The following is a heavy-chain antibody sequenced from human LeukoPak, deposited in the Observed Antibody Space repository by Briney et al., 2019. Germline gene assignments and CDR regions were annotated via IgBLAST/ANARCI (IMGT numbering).Heavy chain of an antibody. CDR2: IYYSGNT. D-gene: IGHD6-19*01. CDR1: GGSISSYH. J-gene: IGHJ4*02. V-gene: IGHV4-59*01. CDR3: ARSHMFSSGWWEYYFDY. Sequence: PSETLSLTCTVSGGSISSYHWSWIRQPPGKGLEWIGYIYYSGNTKYNPSLKSRVTISVDTSKNQFSLKLSSVTAADTAVYYCARSHMFSSGWWEYYFDYWGQGTLVTVSS.